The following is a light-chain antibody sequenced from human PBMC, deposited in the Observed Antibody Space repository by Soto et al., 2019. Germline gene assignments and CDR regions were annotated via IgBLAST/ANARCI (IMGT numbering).Light chain of an antibody. CDR1: SGSVSTSYY. V-gene: IGLV8-61*01. J-gene: IGLJ6*01. Sequence: QTVVTQEPSFSVSPGGTVTLTCGLSSGSVSTSYYPSWYQQTPGQAPRTLIYSTNTRSSGVPDRLSGSILGNKAALTITGAQADDESDYYCVLYTGSGISNVFGSGPKLTVL. CDR3: VLYTGSGISNV. CDR2: STN.